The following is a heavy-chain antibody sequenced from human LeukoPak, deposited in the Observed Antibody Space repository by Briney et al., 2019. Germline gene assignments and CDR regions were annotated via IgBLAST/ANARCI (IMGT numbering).Heavy chain of an antibody. CDR3: ARGKKYQLPLPFDY. D-gene: IGHD2-2*01. V-gene: IGHV3-33*01. CDR2: IWYDGSNK. Sequence: GGSLRLSCAASRFTFSSYGMHWVRQAPGKGLEGVAVIWYDGSNKYYADSVKGRFTISRDNSKNTLYLQMNSLRAEDTAVYYCARGKKYQLPLPFDYWGQGTLVTVSS. J-gene: IGHJ4*02. CDR1: RFTFSSYG.